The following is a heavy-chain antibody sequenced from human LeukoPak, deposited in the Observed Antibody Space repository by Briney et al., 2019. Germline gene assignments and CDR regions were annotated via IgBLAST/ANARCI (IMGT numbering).Heavy chain of an antibody. CDR2: INHSGST. J-gene: IGHJ4*02. CDR3: ARHPLRGGFDY. CDR1: GGSISSYY. Sequence: SETLSLTCTVSGGSISSYYWSWIRQPPGKGLEWIGEINHSGSTNYNPSLKSRITISLDTSKNQFSLKLNSVTAADTAVYYCARHPLRGGFDYWGQGTLVTVSS. V-gene: IGHV4-59*08.